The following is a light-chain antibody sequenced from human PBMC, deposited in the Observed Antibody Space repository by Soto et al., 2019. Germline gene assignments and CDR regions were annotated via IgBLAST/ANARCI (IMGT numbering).Light chain of an antibody. CDR2: DVN. J-gene: IGLJ1*01. Sequence: SVLTQPASVSGSPGQSITFSCKRTSSDVGSYDYVSWHQQHPGKAPKLIIYDVNNRPSGVPSRFSGSKSGNTASLIISGLQTEDEADYYCCAYSASGTHVFGTGTKVTVL. V-gene: IGLV2-14*03. CDR3: CAYSASGTHV. CDR1: SSDVGSYDY.